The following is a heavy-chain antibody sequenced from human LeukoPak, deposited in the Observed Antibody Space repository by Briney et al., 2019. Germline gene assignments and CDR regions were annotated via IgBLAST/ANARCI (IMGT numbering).Heavy chain of an antibody. V-gene: IGHV4-39*07. Sequence: SETLSLTCTVSGGSISSSSYYWGWIRQPPGKGLEWIGSIYSSGSTYYNPSLKSRVTISIDTSKSQFSLKLSSVTAADTAVYYCAKRDWYFDLWGRGTLVTVSS. CDR1: GGSISSSSYY. CDR2: IYSSGST. J-gene: IGHJ2*01. CDR3: AKRDWYFDL.